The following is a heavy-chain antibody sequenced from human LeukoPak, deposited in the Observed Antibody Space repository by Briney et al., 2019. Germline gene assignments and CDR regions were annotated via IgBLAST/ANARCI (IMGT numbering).Heavy chain of an antibody. D-gene: IGHD1-1*01. Sequence: TSETLSLTCTVSGGSISGSYWGWVRQPAGKGLEWIGRIFLRGSTNYNPSLKSRVTMSVDTSKSQFSLKLSSVTAADTAVYYCARAVWNYLDLWGQGILVTVSS. V-gene: IGHV4-4*07. J-gene: IGHJ4*02. CDR2: IFLRGST. CDR3: ARAVWNYLDL. CDR1: GGSISGSY.